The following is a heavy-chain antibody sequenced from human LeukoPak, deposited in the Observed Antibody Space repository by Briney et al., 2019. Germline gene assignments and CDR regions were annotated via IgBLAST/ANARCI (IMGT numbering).Heavy chain of an antibody. Sequence: ASVKVSCKASGYTFTDYYMHWVRQAPGQGLEWMGWINAYNGNTNYAQNLQGRVTMTTDTSTSTAYMELRSLRSDDTAVYYCARRQGTTLNFGYWGQGTLVTVSS. CDR1: GYTFTDYY. CDR3: ARRQGTTLNFGY. V-gene: IGHV1-18*04. CDR2: INAYNGNT. D-gene: IGHD1-1*01. J-gene: IGHJ4*02.